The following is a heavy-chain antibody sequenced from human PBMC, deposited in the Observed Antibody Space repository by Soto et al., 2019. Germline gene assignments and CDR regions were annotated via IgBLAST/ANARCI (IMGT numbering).Heavy chain of an antibody. CDR1: GGFTSTNNW. CDR2: AYHSGST. J-gene: IGHJ4*02. D-gene: IGHD3-10*01. Sequence: QLQLQESGPGLVRPSGTLSLTCAVSGGFTSTNNWWSWVRQPPGKGLEWIGDAYHSGSTEYNPSLKSRVSISVDKSKNQFSVKLTSATAADTAVYYCARSPPSSYYGGSGTFDYWGQGTLVTVSS. V-gene: IGHV4-4*02. CDR3: ARSPPSSYYGGSGTFDY.